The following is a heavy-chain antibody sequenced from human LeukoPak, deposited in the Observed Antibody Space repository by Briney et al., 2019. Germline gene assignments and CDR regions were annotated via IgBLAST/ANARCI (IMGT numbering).Heavy chain of an antibody. CDR1: GFTFTSHW. CDR3: TRGDGRGRSDGAV. V-gene: IGHV3-7*01. D-gene: IGHD5-18*01. CDR2: MNVHGSDK. J-gene: IGHJ4*02. Sequence: GESLRLSCGASGFTFTSHWMGWVRQAPENGLEWVAIMNVHGSDKYHLDSVKGRFTISRDNAKNTLYLQMTGLRVEDTALYYCTRGDGRGRSDGAVWGPGTLVTVSS.